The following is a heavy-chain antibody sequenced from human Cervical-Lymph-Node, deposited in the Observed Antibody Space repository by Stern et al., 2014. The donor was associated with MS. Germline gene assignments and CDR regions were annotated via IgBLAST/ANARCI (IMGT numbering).Heavy chain of an antibody. D-gene: IGHD1-26*01. CDR3: ARAGGTYPVDH. V-gene: IGHV1-18*04. J-gene: IGHJ4*02. CDR2: ISARTGNT. Sequence: VHLVESGTEVKKPGASVTVSCKASGYTFTNYGITWVRQAPGQGLEWLGWISARTGNTMYAQKLQGRVTMTTDTSTSTAYMELRSLRSDDTAVYYCARAGGTYPVDHWGQGTLVTVPS. CDR1: GYTFTNYG.